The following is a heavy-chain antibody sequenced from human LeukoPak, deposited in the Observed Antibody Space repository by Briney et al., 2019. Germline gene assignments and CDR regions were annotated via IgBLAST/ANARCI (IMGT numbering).Heavy chain of an antibody. V-gene: IGHV4-30-2*01. CDR3: ARSIAAAGTFGYFQH. Sequence: SETLSLTCTVSGGSISSGGYYWSWIRQPPGKGLEWIGYIYHSGSTYYNPSLKSRVTISVDRSKNQLSLKLSSVTAADTAVYYCARSIAAAGTFGYFQHWGQGTLVTVSS. J-gene: IGHJ1*01. CDR2: IYHSGST. D-gene: IGHD6-13*01. CDR1: GGSISSGGYY.